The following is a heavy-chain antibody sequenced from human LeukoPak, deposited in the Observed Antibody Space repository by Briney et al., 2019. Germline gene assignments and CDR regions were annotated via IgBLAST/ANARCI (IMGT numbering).Heavy chain of an antibody. D-gene: IGHD6-19*01. J-gene: IGHJ4*02. CDR1: GGSFSGYY. CDR2: ITHSGST. V-gene: IGHV4-34*01. CDR3: ARVGWDIAVAGRDFDY. Sequence: PSETLSLTYAVYGGSFSGYYWSWIRQPPGKGLEWIGEITHSGSTNYNPSLKSRVTISVDTSKNQFSLKLSSVTAADTAVYYCARVGWDIAVAGRDFDYWGQGTLVTVSS.